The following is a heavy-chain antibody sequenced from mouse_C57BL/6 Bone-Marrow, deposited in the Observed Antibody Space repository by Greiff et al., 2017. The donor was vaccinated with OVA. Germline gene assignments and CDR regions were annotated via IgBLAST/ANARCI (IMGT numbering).Heavy chain of an antibody. D-gene: IGHD1-1*01. CDR3: TTYYYGSSLAWFAY. CDR1: GFNIKDDY. V-gene: IGHV14-4*01. Sequence: EVQLQQSGAELVRPGASVKLSCTASGFNIKDDYMHWVKQRPEQGLEWIGWIDPENGDTESASKFQGKATITADTSSNTAYLQLSSLTSEDTAVYYCTTYYYGSSLAWFAYWGQGTLVTVSA. CDR2: IDPENGDT. J-gene: IGHJ3*01.